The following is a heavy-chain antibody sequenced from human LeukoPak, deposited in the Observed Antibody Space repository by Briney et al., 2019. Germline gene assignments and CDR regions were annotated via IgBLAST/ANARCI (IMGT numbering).Heavy chain of an antibody. J-gene: IGHJ4*02. D-gene: IGHD3-22*01. Sequence: QSGGSLRLSCAASGFTFSSYGMHWVRQAPGKGLVWVSRINSDGSSTSYADSVKGRFTISRDNAKNTLYLQMNSLRAEDTAVYYCARAYPYFTMIVVAPYYFDYWGQGTLVTVSS. V-gene: IGHV3-74*01. CDR3: ARAYPYFTMIVVAPYYFDY. CDR1: GFTFSSYG. CDR2: INSDGSST.